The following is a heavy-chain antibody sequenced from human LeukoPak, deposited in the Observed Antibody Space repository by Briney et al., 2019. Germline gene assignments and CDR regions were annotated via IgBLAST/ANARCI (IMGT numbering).Heavy chain of an antibody. CDR2: INLNSGDT. CDR3: ARDSIVSPGLAFDI. J-gene: IGHJ3*02. D-gene: IGHD2/OR15-2a*01. Sequence: ASVKVSCKASGYTFIDYYMHWVRQAPGQGLEWMGWINLNSGDTNYAQKFQGRVTMTRDTSISTAYMELSRLRSDDTAVYYCARDSIVSPGLAFDIWGQGTLVTVSS. CDR1: GYTFIDYY. V-gene: IGHV1-2*02.